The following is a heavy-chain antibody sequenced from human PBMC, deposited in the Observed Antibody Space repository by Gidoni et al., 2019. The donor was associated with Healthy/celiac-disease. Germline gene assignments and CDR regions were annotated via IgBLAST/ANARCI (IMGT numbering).Heavy chain of an antibody. Sequence: QAPGKGLEWVGRIKSKTDGGTTDYAAPVKGRFTISRDDSKNTLYLQMNSLKTEDTAVYYCTTGYGSGSYYLDSNYYYYGMDVWGQGTTVTVSS. D-gene: IGHD1-26*01. J-gene: IGHJ6*02. CDR3: TTGYGSGSYYLDSNYYYYGMDV. CDR2: IKSKTDGGTT. V-gene: IGHV3-15*01.